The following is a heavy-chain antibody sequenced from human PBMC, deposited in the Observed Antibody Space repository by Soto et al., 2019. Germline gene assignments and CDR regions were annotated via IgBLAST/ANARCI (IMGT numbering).Heavy chain of an antibody. CDR2: VYHTGNA. J-gene: IGHJ6*02. CDR1: VGSSTTAGYS. Sequence: SETLSLTCTVSVGSSTTAGYSWIWIRQPPGKALEWIGYVYHTGNAYPKPSLKSRVTISLDRSKNQFSLKMTSVTAADTALYYCASRPFYYYGLDVWGQGTTVTVSS. V-gene: IGHV4-30-2*01. CDR3: ASRPFYYYGLDV.